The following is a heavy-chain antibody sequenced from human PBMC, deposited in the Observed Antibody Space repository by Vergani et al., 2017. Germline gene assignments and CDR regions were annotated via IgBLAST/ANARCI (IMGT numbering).Heavy chain of an antibody. CDR3: ARASGRAIFGVVIMGESNWFDP. J-gene: IGHJ5*02. V-gene: IGHV1-18*01. CDR2: ISAYNGNT. D-gene: IGHD3-3*01. Sequence: QVQLVQSGAEVKKPGASVKVSCKASGYTFTSYGISWVRQAPGQGLEWMGWISAYNGNTNYAQKLQGRVTMTTATSKSTAYMELRSLISDDTAVYYCARASGRAIFGVVIMGESNWFDPWGQGTLVTVSS. CDR1: GYTFTSYG.